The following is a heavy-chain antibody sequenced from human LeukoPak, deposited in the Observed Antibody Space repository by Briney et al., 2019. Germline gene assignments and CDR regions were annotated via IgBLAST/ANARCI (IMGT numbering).Heavy chain of an antibody. CDR1: GFTFSNEA. D-gene: IGHD5-18*01. Sequence: QTGGSLRLSCAASGFTFSNEAMSWVRQAPAKGLEWVSSISVSGGSTYYADSVKGRFTISRDDSKNTLYLQMNSLRAEDTAVYYCAKEKGPSADSYGVFDYWGQGTLVTVSS. CDR3: AKEKGPSADSYGVFDY. CDR2: ISVSGGST. V-gene: IGHV3-23*01. J-gene: IGHJ4*02.